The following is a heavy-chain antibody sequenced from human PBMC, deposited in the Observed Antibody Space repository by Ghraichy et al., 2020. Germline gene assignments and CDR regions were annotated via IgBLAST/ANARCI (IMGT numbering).Heavy chain of an antibody. J-gene: IGHJ4*02. D-gene: IGHD6-13*01. CDR1: GFTFSSYA. V-gene: IGHV3-23*01. Sequence: LSLTCAASGFTFSSYAMSWVRQAPGKGLEWVSAISGSGGSTYYADSVKGRFTISRDNSKNTLYLQMNSLRAEDTAVYYCAKDSGLAAAGTWGQGTLVTVSS. CDR2: ISGSGGST. CDR3: AKDSGLAAAGT.